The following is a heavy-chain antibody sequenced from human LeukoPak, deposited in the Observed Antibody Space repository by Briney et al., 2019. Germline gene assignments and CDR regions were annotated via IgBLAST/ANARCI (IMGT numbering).Heavy chain of an antibody. Sequence: GGSLRLSCAASGFTVSSNYMSWVRQAPGKGLEWVSPIYSGGSTYYAAYATGRLTISRDNSKNTLYLQMNSLKAEDTAVDYCARDKSSPQAFDNWGQGTMVTVSS. CDR2: IYSGGST. CDR1: GFTVSSNY. V-gene: IGHV3-53*01. J-gene: IGHJ3*02. CDR3: ARDKSSPQAFDN.